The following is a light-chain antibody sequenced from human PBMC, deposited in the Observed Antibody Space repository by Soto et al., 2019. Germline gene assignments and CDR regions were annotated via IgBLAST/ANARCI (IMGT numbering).Light chain of an antibody. CDR3: QQYNNRPPET. Sequence: EIVMTQSPATLSVSPGERATLSCRASQSVGSNLAWYQQKPVQAPRLLIYGPSTRATGIPDRFSGSGSGTEVTLTISSLQSEDFAIYYCQQYNNRPPETVGQGTKLE. J-gene: IGKJ2*01. V-gene: IGKV3-15*01. CDR2: GPS. CDR1: QSVGSN.